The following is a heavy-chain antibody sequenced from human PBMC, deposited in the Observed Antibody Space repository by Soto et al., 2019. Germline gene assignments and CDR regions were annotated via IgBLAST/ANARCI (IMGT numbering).Heavy chain of an antibody. J-gene: IGHJ6*02. V-gene: IGHV3-33*01. CDR3: ARDRCSRGNSPGTDV. D-gene: IGHD4-4*01. Sequence: RRILQEQGKGLEWVAVIWYDGSNKYYADSVKGRFTISRDNSKNTLYLQMNSLRAEDTAVYYCARDRCSRGNSPGTDVWVHGSTVPGFS. CDR2: IWYDGSNK.